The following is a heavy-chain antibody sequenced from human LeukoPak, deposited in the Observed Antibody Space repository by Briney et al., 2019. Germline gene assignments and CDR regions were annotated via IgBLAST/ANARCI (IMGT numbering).Heavy chain of an antibody. V-gene: IGHV4-39*07. Sequence: SETLSLTCTVSGGSISSSSYYWGWIRQPPGKGLEWIGSIYYSGSTYYNPSLKSRVTMSVDTSKKQFSLNLSSVTAADTAVYYCATTPREYSSTWYYFDYWGQGIPVTVSS. D-gene: IGHD6-13*01. CDR1: GGSISSSSYY. CDR3: ATTPREYSSTWYYFDY. J-gene: IGHJ4*02. CDR2: IYYSGST.